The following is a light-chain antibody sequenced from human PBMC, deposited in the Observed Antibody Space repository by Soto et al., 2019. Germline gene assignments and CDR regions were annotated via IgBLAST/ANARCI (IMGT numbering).Light chain of an antibody. CDR1: SSDVGGYNY. CDR2: EVS. J-gene: IGLJ1*01. CDR3: SSYTSSRDYV. V-gene: IGLV2-14*01. Sequence: QSVLTQPASVSGSPGQSITISCTGTSSDVGGYNYVSWYQQQSGKAPKLMIHEVSNRPSGVSSRFSGSKSGNTASLTISGLQAEDEADYYCSSYTSSRDYVFGIGTKVTV.